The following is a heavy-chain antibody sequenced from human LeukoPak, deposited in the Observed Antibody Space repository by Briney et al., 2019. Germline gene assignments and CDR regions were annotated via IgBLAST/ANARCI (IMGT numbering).Heavy chain of an antibody. D-gene: IGHD1-1*01. Sequence: ASVKVSCKASGYTFTSYYMHWVRQAPGQGLEWMGIINPSGGSTSYAQKFQGRVTMTRDTSTSTVYMELSSLRSEDTAVYYCARAAGTPLDYHYYMDVWGKGTTVTVSS. CDR1: GYTFTSYY. CDR2: INPSGGST. J-gene: IGHJ6*03. CDR3: ARAAGTPLDYHYYMDV. V-gene: IGHV1-46*01.